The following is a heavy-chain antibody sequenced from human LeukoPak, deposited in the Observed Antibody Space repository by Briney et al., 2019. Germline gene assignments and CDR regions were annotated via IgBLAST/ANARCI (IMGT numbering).Heavy chain of an antibody. CDR1: GYTFTSYD. J-gene: IGHJ2*01. V-gene: IGHV1-46*01. Sequence: GASVKVSCKASGYTFTSYDINWVRQAPGQGLEWMGIINPSGGSTSYAQKFQGRVTMTRDTSTSTVYMELSSLRSEDTAVYYCARDYCSSTSCYTGRYWYFDLWGRGTLVTVSS. CDR2: INPSGGST. D-gene: IGHD2-2*02. CDR3: ARDYCSSTSCYTGRYWYFDL.